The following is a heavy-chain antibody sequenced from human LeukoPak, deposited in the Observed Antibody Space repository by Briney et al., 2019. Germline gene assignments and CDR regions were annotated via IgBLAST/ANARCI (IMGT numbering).Heavy chain of an antibody. V-gene: IGHV3-7*03. CDR2: IKQDGSEQ. J-gene: IGHJ4*02. D-gene: IGHD6-13*01. CDR1: GFTFSNYW. Sequence: GGSLRLSCAASGFTFSNYWMSWVRQAPGKGLEWVANIKQDGSEQYYVDSLRGRFTITRDNAKNSLDLQMNSPRAGDTAVYYCARRVYSSSWYGGLDYWGQGTLVTVSS. CDR3: ARRVYSSSWYGGLDY.